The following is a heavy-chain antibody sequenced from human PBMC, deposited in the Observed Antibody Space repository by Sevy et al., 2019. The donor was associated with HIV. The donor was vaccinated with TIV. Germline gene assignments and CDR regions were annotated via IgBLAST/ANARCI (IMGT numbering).Heavy chain of an antibody. CDR1: GYTFTGYY. Sequence: ASVKVSCKASGYTFTGYYMRWVRQAPGQGLEWMGRINPNSGGTNYAQKFQGRVTMTRDTSISTAYMELSRLRSDDTAVYYCARDPFSIAAPTYYFDYWGQGTLVTVSS. V-gene: IGHV1-2*06. CDR3: ARDPFSIAAPTYYFDY. J-gene: IGHJ4*02. D-gene: IGHD6-6*01. CDR2: INPNSGGT.